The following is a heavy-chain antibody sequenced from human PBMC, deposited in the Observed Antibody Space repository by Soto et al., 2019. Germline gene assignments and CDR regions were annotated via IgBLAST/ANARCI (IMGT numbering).Heavy chain of an antibody. CDR3: ASSYYDSSGYYGYYYGMDV. V-gene: IGHV3-53*01. J-gene: IGHJ6*02. CDR2: IYSGGST. CDR1: GFTVSSNY. D-gene: IGHD3-22*01. Sequence: PGGSLRLSCAASGFTVSSNYMSWVRQAPGKGLEWVSVIYSGGSTYYADSVKGRFTISRDNSKNTLYLQMNSLRAEDTAVYYCASSYYDSSGYYGYYYGMDVWGQGTTVTVSS.